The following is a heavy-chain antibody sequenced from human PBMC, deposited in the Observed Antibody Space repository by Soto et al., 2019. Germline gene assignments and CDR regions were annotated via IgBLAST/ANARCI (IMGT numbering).Heavy chain of an antibody. V-gene: IGHV1-69*01. J-gene: IGHJ6*02. Sequence: ASVKVSCKASGGTFSSYAISWVRQAPGQGLEWMGGIIPIFGTANYAQKFQGRVTITADESTSTAYMELSSLRSEDTAAYYCAREGDSDYSNYVRYYYYGMDVWGQGTTVTVSS. CDR3: AREGDSDYSNYVRYYYYGMDV. CDR1: GGTFSSYA. D-gene: IGHD4-4*01. CDR2: IIPIFGTA.